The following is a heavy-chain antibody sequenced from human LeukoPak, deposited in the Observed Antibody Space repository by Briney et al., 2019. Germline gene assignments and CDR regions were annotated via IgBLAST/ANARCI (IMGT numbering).Heavy chain of an antibody. CDR1: GFTFSSYG. V-gene: IGHV3-33*06. Sequence: QPGRSLRLSCAASGFTFSSYGMHWVRQAPGKGLEWVALIWYDGSNKYYADSVKGRFTISRDNSKNTLYLQMNSLRAEGTAVYYCAKGHRGLWFGAPVIDYWGQGTLVTVSS. D-gene: IGHD3-10*01. J-gene: IGHJ4*02. CDR2: IWYDGSNK. CDR3: AKGHRGLWFGAPVIDY.